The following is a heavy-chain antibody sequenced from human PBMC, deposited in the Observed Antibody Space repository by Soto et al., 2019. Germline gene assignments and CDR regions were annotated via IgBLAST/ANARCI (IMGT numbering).Heavy chain of an antibody. J-gene: IGHJ5*02. CDR1: GFTFSSYA. CDR2: ISGSGGST. D-gene: IGHD6-19*01. Sequence: PGGSLRLSCAASGFTFSSYAMSWVRQAPGKGLEWVSAISGSGGSTYYADSVKGRFTISRDNSKNTLYLQMNSLRAEDTAVYYCAKDPLPAVAASGWFDPWGQGTLVTVSS. V-gene: IGHV3-23*01. CDR3: AKDPLPAVAASGWFDP.